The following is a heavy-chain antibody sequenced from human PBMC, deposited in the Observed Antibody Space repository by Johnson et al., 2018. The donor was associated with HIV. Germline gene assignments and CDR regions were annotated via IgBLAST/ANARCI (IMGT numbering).Heavy chain of an antibody. D-gene: IGHD6-6*01. J-gene: IGHJ3*02. V-gene: IGHV3-11*04. CDR2: ISTSGGTL. Sequence: QVQLVESGGGLVQAGGSLRLSCAASGFIFNDYYMSWIRQAPGKGLELLSYISTSGGTLYYADSVKDRFTIFRDNAKSSLYLQMNSLRVEDTAVYYCARAGSSSSGPRAFDIWGQGTMVTVSS. CDR1: GFIFNDYY. CDR3: ARAGSSSSGPRAFDI.